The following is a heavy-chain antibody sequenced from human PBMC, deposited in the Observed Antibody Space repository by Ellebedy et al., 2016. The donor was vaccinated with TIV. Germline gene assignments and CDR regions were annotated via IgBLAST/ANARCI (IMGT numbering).Heavy chain of an antibody. CDR1: GFTVSSNY. CDR2: IYSGGST. Sequence: GESLKISXAASGFTVSSNYMSWVRQAPGKGLEWVSVIYSGGSTFYADSVKGRFTISRDNSKNTLYLQMNSLRAKDTAVYYCATRDYDLWSGVSYYYYMDVWGKGTTVTVSS. J-gene: IGHJ6*03. CDR3: ATRDYDLWSGVSYYYYMDV. D-gene: IGHD3-3*01. V-gene: IGHV3-53*01.